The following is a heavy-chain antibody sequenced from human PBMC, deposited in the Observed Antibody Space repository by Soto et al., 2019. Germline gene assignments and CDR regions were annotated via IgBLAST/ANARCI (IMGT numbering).Heavy chain of an antibody. J-gene: IGHJ4*02. CDR2: MNPNSGNT. D-gene: IGHD2-15*01. Sequence: QVQLVQSGAEVKKPGASVKVSCKASGYTFTSYDINWVRQATGQGLEWMGWMNPNSGNTGYAQKFQGRVTMTRNTSKSTAYMELSSLRSEDTAVYYCARVGRRYCSGGSCYFYWGQGTLVTVSS. V-gene: IGHV1-8*01. CDR1: GYTFTSYD. CDR3: ARVGRRYCSGGSCYFY.